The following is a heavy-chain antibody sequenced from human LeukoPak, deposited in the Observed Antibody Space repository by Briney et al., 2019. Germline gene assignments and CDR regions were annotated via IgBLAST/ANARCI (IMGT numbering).Heavy chain of an antibody. CDR3: ASKGYCSSTSCYPSFDY. D-gene: IGHD2-2*01. CDR2: IYSGGST. V-gene: IGHV3-53*01. CDR1: GFTVSSNY. J-gene: IGHJ4*02. Sequence: TGGSLSLSFAASGFTVSSNYMSWVRQAPGKGLEWVSVIYSGGSTYYADSVKGRFTISRDNSKNTLYLQMNSLRAEDTAVYYCASKGYCSSTSCYPSFDYWGQGTLVTVSS.